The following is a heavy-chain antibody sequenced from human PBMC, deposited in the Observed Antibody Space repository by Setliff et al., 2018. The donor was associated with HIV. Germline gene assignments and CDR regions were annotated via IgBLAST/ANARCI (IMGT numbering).Heavy chain of an antibody. CDR3: AGGIVVVPAAMHYYMDV. V-gene: IGHV4-34*01. J-gene: IGHJ6*03. Sequence: SETLSLTCAVYGGSFSGYYWSWICQPPGKGLEWIGEINHSGSTNYNPSLKSRVTISVDTSKNQFSLKLSSVTAADTAVYYCAGGIVVVPAAMHYYMDVWGKGTTVTVSS. CDR1: GGSFSGYY. D-gene: IGHD2-2*01. CDR2: INHSGST.